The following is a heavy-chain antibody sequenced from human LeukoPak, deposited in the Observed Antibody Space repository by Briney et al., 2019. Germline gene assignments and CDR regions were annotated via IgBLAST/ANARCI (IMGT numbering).Heavy chain of an antibody. V-gene: IGHV1-18*01. CDR3: ARTPYSSRPDI. Sequence: ASVKVSCKASGYTFTSYDINWVRQATGQGLEWMGWISAYNGNTNYAQKLQGRVTMTTDTSTSTAYMELRSLRSDDTAVYYCARTPYSSRPDIWGQGTMVTVSS. CDR2: ISAYNGNT. D-gene: IGHD6-13*01. J-gene: IGHJ3*02. CDR1: GYTFTSYD.